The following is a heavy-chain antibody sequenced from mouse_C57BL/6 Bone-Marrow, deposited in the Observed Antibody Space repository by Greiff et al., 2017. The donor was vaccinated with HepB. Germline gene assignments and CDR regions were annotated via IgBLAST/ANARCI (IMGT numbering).Heavy chain of an antibody. D-gene: IGHD2-2*01. CDR2: IWSGGST. V-gene: IGHV2-2*01. CDR1: GFSFTSYG. Sequence: VKLVESGPGLVQPSQSLSITCTVSGFSFTSYGVHWVRQSPGKGLEWLGVIWSGGSTDYNAAFISRLSISKDNSKSQVFFKMNSLQADDTAIYYCARKGMVTTYYAMDYWGQGTSVTVSS. J-gene: IGHJ4*01. CDR3: ARKGMVTTYYAMDY.